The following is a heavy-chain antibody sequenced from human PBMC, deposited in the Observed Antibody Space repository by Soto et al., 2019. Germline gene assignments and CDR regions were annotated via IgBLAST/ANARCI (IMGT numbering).Heavy chain of an antibody. V-gene: IGHV1-18*01. CDR1: GYTFTSYG. CDR3: ARVFVDVYSTFLYGMDV. CDR2: ISAYNGNT. Sequence: QVPLVQSGAEVKKPGASVKVSCKASGYTFTSYGISWVRQAPGQGLEWMGWISAYNGNTNYAQKLQGRVTMTTDTSTSTAYMELRSLRSDDTAVYYCARVFVDVYSTFLYGMDVWGQGTTVTVSS. D-gene: IGHD6-13*01. J-gene: IGHJ6*02.